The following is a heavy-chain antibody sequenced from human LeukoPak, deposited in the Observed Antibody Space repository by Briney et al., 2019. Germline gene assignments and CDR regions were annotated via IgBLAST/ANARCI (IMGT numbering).Heavy chain of an antibody. CDR1: GGSISSSSYY. CDR2: IYYSGST. J-gene: IGHJ6*02. Sequence: PSETLSLTCTVSGGSISSSSYYWGWLRQPPGKGLEWIGSIYYSGSTYYNPSLKSRVTISVDTSKNQFSLKLSSVTAADTAVYYCARRTMVRGYYYGMDVWGQGTTVTVSS. D-gene: IGHD3-10*01. V-gene: IGHV4-39*01. CDR3: ARRTMVRGYYYGMDV.